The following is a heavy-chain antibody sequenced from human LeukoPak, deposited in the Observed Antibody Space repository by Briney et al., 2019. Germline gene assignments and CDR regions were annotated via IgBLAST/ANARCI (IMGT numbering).Heavy chain of an antibody. CDR1: GYSISSGYY. CDR2: IYHIGST. Sequence: SETLSLTCTVSGYSISSGYYWGWIRQPPGKGLEWIGSIYHIGSTYYNPSLKSRVTISVDTSKNQFSLKLSSVTAADTAVYYCARGGYDFWSGYHDAFDIWGQGTMVTVSS. J-gene: IGHJ3*02. CDR3: ARGGYDFWSGYHDAFDI. V-gene: IGHV4-38-2*02. D-gene: IGHD3-3*01.